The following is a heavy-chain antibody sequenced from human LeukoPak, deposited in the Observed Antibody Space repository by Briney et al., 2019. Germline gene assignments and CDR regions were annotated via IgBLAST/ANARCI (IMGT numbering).Heavy chain of an antibody. CDR2: IIPSLGIT. J-gene: IGHJ4*02. D-gene: IGHD4-23*01. CDR1: GGTFSSHP. V-gene: IGHV1-69*04. CDR3: ARDGDFGGPFDS. Sequence: EASVKVSCKASGGTFSSHPINWVRQAPGQGLEWMGRIIPSLGITNYAQKFQGRVTITADKPASTAYMELSSLRSEDTAVYYCARDGDFGGPFDSWGQGTLVTVSS.